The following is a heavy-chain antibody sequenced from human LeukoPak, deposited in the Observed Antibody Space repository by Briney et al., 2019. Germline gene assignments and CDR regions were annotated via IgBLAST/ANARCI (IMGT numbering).Heavy chain of an antibody. CDR3: ARYSGSYYGAFDI. CDR2: IYYSGST. CDR1: GGSISSYY. V-gene: IGHV4-59*08. Sequence: SETLSLTCTVSGGSISSYYWSWIRQPPGKGLEWIGYIYYSGSTSYNPSLKSRVTISVDTSKNQFSLKLSSVTAADTAVYYCARYSGSYYGAFDIWGQGTMVTVSS. D-gene: IGHD1-26*01. J-gene: IGHJ3*02.